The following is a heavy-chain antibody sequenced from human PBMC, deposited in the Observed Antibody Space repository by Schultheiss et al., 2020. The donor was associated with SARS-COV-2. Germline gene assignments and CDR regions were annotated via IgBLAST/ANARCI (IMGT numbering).Heavy chain of an antibody. CDR1: GFTFSSYS. D-gene: IGHD3-10*01. CDR3: ARVVGYGSGELLS. CDR2: ISGSSSTI. J-gene: IGHJ5*02. Sequence: GGSLRLSCAASGFTFSSYSMHWVRQAPGKGLEWVSYISGSSSTIYYADSVKGRFTISRDNAKNSLYLQMNSLRAEDTAVYYCARVVGYGSGELLSWGQGTLVTVSS. V-gene: IGHV3-48*04.